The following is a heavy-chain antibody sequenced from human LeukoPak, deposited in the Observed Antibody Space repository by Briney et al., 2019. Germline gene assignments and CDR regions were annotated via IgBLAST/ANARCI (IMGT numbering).Heavy chain of an antibody. V-gene: IGHV3-23*01. CDR3: VRSSSIMALNYFDL. CDR1: GFTFDNHA. Sequence: GGSLRLSCAASGFTFDNHALAWVRQTPGRGLEWVATITGRSGSTYYADSVRGRFTISRDNSQNRLYLQMSSLRVLDTATYYCVRSSSIMALNYFDLWGQGTLVPVSS. CDR2: ITGRSGST. J-gene: IGHJ4*02. D-gene: IGHD6-6*01.